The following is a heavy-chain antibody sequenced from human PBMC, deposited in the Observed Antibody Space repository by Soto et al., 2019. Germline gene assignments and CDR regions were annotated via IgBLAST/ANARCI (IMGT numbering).Heavy chain of an antibody. CDR3: ARGPGYSSRSYYGMDV. J-gene: IGHJ6*02. CDR2: IYYSGST. D-gene: IGHD6-13*01. V-gene: IGHV4-31*03. CDR1: GFYIRSGGYY. Sequence: SETLSLTCTFSGFYIRSGGYYWSWIRKHPGKGLECIGYIYYSGSTYYNPSLKSRVTISVDTSKNQFSLKLSSVTAADTAVYYCARGPGYSSRSYYGMDVWGQGTTVTV.